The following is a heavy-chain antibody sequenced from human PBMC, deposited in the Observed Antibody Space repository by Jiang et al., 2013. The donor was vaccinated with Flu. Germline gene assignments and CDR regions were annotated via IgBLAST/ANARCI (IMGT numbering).Heavy chain of an antibody. CDR2: IYTSGST. Sequence: SGSGLVKPSQTLSLTCTVSGGSISSGSYYWSWIRQPAGKGLEWIGRIYTSGSTNYNPSLKSRVTISVDTSKNQFSLKLSSVTAADTAVYYCARAGYQRVGYGDYYYGLDVVGPRDHGHRL. J-gene: IGHJ6*02. CDR1: GGSISSGSYY. CDR3: ARAGYQRVGYGDYYYGLDV. D-gene: IGHD5-18*01. V-gene: IGHV4-61*02.